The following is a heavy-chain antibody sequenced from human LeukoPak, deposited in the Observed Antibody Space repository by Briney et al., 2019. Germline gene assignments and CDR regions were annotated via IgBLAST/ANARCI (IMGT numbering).Heavy chain of an antibody. Sequence: SETLSLTSTLSGGSTCSSSSYWGWVRQPPGTGLGWIGSIYYSGSTYYHPSLKSRVSISVDTSKDQFSLKLSSVTAAVTAVYYCASDYYYDCSGYYDSYWGQGTLVTVSS. CDR2: IYYSGST. D-gene: IGHD3-22*01. V-gene: IGHV4-39*07. CDR3: ASDYYYDCSGYYDSY. CDR1: GGSTCSSSSY. J-gene: IGHJ4*02.